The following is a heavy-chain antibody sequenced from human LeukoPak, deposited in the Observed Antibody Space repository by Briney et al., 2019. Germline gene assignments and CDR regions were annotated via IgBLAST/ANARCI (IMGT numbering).Heavy chain of an antibody. CDR2: IYSGGST. J-gene: IGHJ4*02. Sequence: GGSLRLSCAASGFTFSSNYMSWVRQAPGKGLEWVSVIYSGGSTYYADSVKGRFTISRDNSKNTLYLQMNSLRAEDTAVYYCASWYYYDSSGYPSSGLDYWGQGTLVTVSS. CDR3: ASWYYYDSSGYPSSGLDY. V-gene: IGHV3-53*01. CDR1: GFTFSSNY. D-gene: IGHD3-22*01.